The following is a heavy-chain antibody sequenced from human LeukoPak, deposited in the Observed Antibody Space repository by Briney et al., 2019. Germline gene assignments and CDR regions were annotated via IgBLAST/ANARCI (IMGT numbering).Heavy chain of an antibody. J-gene: IGHJ4*02. D-gene: IGHD1-26*01. V-gene: IGHV3-23*01. CDR1: GFTFSSYA. Sequence: PGGSLRLSFAASGFTFSSYAMSWVRQAPGKGLEWVSAITGSGGRTYYADSVKGRFTISRDNSKNTLYLQMNSLRAEDTAIYYCAKEYTGTFSPFPSYFDNWGQGTLVTVSS. CDR3: AKEYTGTFSPFPSYFDN. CDR2: ITGSGGRT.